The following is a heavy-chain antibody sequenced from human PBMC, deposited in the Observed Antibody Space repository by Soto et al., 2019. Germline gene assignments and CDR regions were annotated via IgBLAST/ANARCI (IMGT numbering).Heavy chain of an antibody. V-gene: IGHV3-48*02. CDR3: ARGTVTYSSGWYGFDP. CDR2: ITSSSTI. Sequence: EVQLAESGGGLVQPGGSLRLSCAASGFTFSSYSMNWVRQAPGKGLEWVSYITSSSTIYYADSVKGRFTISRDNAKNSLYLQMNSLRDEDTAIYYCARGTVTYSSGWYGFDPWGHGTLVTVSS. J-gene: IGHJ5*02. D-gene: IGHD6-19*01. CDR1: GFTFSSYS.